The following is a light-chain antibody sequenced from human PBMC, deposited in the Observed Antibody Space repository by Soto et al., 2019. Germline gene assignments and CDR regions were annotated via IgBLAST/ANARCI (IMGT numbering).Light chain of an antibody. CDR3: QQYGSLPPKYT. CDR2: GAS. CDR1: QSVSSSY. Sequence: EIVLTQSPGTLSLSPGERATLSCRASQSVSSSYLAWYQQKPGQAPRLLIYGASSRATGIPDRFSGSGSGTDFTVTISRLEPEDFAVYYCQQYGSLPPKYTFGQGTKLEIK. J-gene: IGKJ2*01. V-gene: IGKV3-20*01.